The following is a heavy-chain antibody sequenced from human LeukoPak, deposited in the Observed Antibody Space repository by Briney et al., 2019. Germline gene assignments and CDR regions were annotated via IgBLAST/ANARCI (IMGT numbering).Heavy chain of an antibody. D-gene: IGHD6-19*01. CDR3: TTQATTGWHFS. J-gene: IGHJ5*02. CDR2: INPNSGGT. CDR1: GYTFTGYY. V-gene: IGHV1-2*02. Sequence: ASVTVSCKASGYTFTGYYMHWVRQAPGQGPEWMGRINPNSGGTDYTQKFQGRVTMTRDTSLSTVYMELSRLRSDDTAVYYCTTQATTGWHFSWGQGTLVTVSS.